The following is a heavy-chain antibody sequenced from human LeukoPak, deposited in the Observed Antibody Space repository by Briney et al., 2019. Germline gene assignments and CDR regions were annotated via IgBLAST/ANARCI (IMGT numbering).Heavy chain of an antibody. Sequence: GGSLRLSCVASGVTFTNYGMNWVRQTPGKGLEWVGRTKNRANSYTTEYAASVNGSFTISRDDSENSLRLQMNSLKTEDTAIYYCVASIVSPSNYWGQGTLVTVSS. V-gene: IGHV3-72*01. J-gene: IGHJ4*02. CDR1: GVTFTNYG. CDR3: VASIVSPSNY. D-gene: IGHD2-15*01. CDR2: TKNRANSYTT.